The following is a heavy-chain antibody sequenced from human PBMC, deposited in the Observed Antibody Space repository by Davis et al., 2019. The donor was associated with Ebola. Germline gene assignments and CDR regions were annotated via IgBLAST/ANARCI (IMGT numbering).Heavy chain of an antibody. CDR1: GFTFSSYS. CDR2: ISGSGGTI. J-gene: IGHJ4*02. D-gene: IGHD1-1*01. Sequence: GESLKISCAASGFTFSSYSMNWVRQAPGKGLEWLSCISGSGGTIYYADSVKGRFTISRDNAKNSLYLQMHTLRDEDTAVYYCAREYWNYDYWGQGTLVTVSS. CDR3: AREYWNYDY. V-gene: IGHV3-48*02.